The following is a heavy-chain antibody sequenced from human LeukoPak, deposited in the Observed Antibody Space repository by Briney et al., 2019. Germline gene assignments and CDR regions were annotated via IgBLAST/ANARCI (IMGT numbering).Heavy chain of an antibody. CDR2: IYTSGST. J-gene: IGHJ4*02. CDR3: ARGWKRGYSGYGGFFDY. D-gene: IGHD5-12*01. CDR1: GGSISSYY. Sequence: SETLSLTCTVSGGSISSYYWSWIRQPAGKGLEWIGRIYTSGSTNYNPSLKSRVTMSVDTSKNQFSLKLSSVTAADTAVYYCARGWKRGYSGYGGFFDYWGQGTLVTVSS. V-gene: IGHV4-4*07.